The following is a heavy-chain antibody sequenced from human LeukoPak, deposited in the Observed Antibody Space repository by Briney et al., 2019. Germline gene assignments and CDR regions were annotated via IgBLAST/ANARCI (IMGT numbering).Heavy chain of an antibody. D-gene: IGHD2-15*01. V-gene: IGHV1-46*01. CDR2: INPSGGST. J-gene: IGHJ4*02. CDR3: ARAAYCSGGSCHFDY. Sequence: ASVKLSCKASGYTFTGYYMHWVRQAPGQGLEWMGIINPSGGSTIYAQKFQGRVTMTRDMSTSTVYMELSSLRSEDTAVYYCARAAYCSGGSCHFDYWGQGTLVTVSS. CDR1: GYTFTGYY.